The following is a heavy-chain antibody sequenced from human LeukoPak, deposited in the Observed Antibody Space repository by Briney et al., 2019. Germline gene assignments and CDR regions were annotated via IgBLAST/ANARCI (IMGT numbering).Heavy chain of an antibody. D-gene: IGHD1-14*01. V-gene: IGHV1-69*06. CDR1: GGTFSSYA. J-gene: IGHJ3*02. CDR2: IIPIFGTA. Sequence: SVKVSCKASGGTFSSYAISWVRQAPGQGLEWMGGIIPIFGTANYAQKFQGRVTITADKSTSTAYMELSSLRSEDTAVYYCAREWRRHRSGRNKYHDAFDIWGQGTMVTVSS. CDR3: AREWRRHRSGRNKYHDAFDI.